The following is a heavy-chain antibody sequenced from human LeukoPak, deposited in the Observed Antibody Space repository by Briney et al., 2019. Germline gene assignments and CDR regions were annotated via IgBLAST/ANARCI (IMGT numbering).Heavy chain of an antibody. J-gene: IGHJ4*02. CDR2: INPNSGGT. D-gene: IGHD3-10*01. Sequence: ASVKVSCKASGYTFTGYYMHWVRQAPGQGLEWMGWINPNSGGTNYAQKFQGRVTMTRDTSISTAYLELSRLRSDDTAVYYCARDFLSGSGSYCPYWGQGTLVTVSS. CDR3: ARDFLSGSGSYCPY. V-gene: IGHV1-2*02. CDR1: GYTFTGYY.